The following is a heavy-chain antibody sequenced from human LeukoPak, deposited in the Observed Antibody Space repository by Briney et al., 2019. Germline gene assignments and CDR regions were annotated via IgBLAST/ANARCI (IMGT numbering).Heavy chain of an antibody. CDR1: GFTFSGSA. J-gene: IGHJ4*02. V-gene: IGHV3-73*01. CDR3: TRRGQAGSFDY. Sequence: QPGGSLRLSCAASGFTFSGSAMHWVRQASGKGLEWVGRIRSKANSYATAYAASVKGRFTISRDDSKNTAYLQMNSLKTEDTAVYYCTRRGQAGSFDYWGQGTLVTVSS. D-gene: IGHD3-10*01. CDR2: IRSKANSYAT.